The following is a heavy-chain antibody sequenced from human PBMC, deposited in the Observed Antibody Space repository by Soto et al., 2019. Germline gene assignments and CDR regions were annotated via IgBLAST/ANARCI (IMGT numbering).Heavy chain of an antibody. V-gene: IGHV3-9*01. Sequence: GGSLRLSCAASGFRFDEYAMHWVRQVPGKGLEWVSGISWNSGSIGYADSVKGRFTISRDNAENSLYLQMNSLRHDDTALYYCGKGSGSGWLYNWFDSWGQGTLVTVSS. D-gene: IGHD6-19*01. CDR1: GFRFDEYA. CDR2: ISWNSGSI. CDR3: GKGSGSGWLYNWFDS. J-gene: IGHJ5*01.